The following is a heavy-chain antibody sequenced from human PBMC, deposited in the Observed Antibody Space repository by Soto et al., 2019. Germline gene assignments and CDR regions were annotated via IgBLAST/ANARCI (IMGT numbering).Heavy chain of an antibody. CDR1: GFTFSSYW. Sequence: VQLVESGGALVQPGDSLRLSCAGSGFTFSSYWMSWVRQAPGHGLEWVAHTNEDGSEKRYVDAVKGRFTISRDNGRNSLYLQMNSLRVEDTALYYCVGWSVNNLWGQGTPVTVPS. CDR2: TNEDGSEK. J-gene: IGHJ4*02. D-gene: IGHD6-19*01. V-gene: IGHV3-7*01. CDR3: VGWSVNNL.